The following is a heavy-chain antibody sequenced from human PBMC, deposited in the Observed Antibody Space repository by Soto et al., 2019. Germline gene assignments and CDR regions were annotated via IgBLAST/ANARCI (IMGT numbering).Heavy chain of an antibody. Sequence: QVQLVQSGAEVKKPGASVKVSCKASGYTFTSYDINWVRQATGQGLEWMGWMNPNSGNTGYAQKFQGRVTMTRNTSISKAYMELSRLRSEDPAVYYCARGPKTEEYSSSPDFYYWGQGTLGTVSS. D-gene: IGHD6-6*01. CDR3: ARGPKTEEYSSSPDFYY. V-gene: IGHV1-8*01. CDR1: GYTFTSYD. J-gene: IGHJ4*02. CDR2: MNPNSGNT.